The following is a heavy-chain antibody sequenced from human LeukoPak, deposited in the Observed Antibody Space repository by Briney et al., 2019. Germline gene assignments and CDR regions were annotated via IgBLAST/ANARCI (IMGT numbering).Heavy chain of an antibody. V-gene: IGHV4-59*08. CDR1: GGSISNYY. Sequence: KPSETLSLTCTVSGGSISNYYWSWIRQPPGKGLEWIGNIYYSGRTNYNPSLKSRVTISVDTSKNQFSLKLSSVTAADTAVYYCARQGVEYYYDSSGCAYWGQGTLVTVSS. D-gene: IGHD3-22*01. J-gene: IGHJ4*02. CDR2: IYYSGRT. CDR3: ARQGVEYYYDSSGCAY.